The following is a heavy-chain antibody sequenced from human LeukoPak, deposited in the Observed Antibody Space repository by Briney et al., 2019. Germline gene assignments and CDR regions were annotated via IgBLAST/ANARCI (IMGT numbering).Heavy chain of an antibody. CDR3: AKDRTDITMVRGVIGYHFDY. CDR1: GFTFGSYW. D-gene: IGHD3-10*01. V-gene: IGHV3-7*01. Sequence: GGSLRLSCTASGFTFGSYWMSWVRQAPGKVPEWVANIKQDGSENHYMDSVKGRFTISRDNAENSLSLQMNSLRAEDTAVYYCAKDRTDITMVRGVIGYHFDYWGQGTLVTVSS. CDR2: IKQDGSEN. J-gene: IGHJ4*02.